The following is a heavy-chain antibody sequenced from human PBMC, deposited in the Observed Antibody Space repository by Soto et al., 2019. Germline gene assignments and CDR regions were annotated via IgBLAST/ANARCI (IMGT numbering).Heavy chain of an antibody. V-gene: IGHV2-5*02. CDR3: AHRISTPYYYYGMDV. Sequence: QITLKESGPTLVKPTQTLTLTCTFSGFSLSTSGVGVGWIRQPPGKALEWLALIYWDDDKRYNPSLKSRLSITKDTSKTQVLLTMTNMDPVDTATYYCAHRISTPYYYYGMDVWGQGTTVTVSS. CDR2: IYWDDDK. J-gene: IGHJ6*02. CDR1: GFSLSTSGVG.